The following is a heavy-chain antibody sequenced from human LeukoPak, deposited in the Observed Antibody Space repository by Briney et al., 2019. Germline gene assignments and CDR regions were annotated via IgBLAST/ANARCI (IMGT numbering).Heavy chain of an antibody. J-gene: IGHJ4*02. V-gene: IGHV4-39*01. CDR2: MHYSETT. D-gene: IGHD2-15*01. CDR1: GGSISSSNYY. Sequence: SETLSLTCSVSGGSISSSNYYWGWIRQPPGKGLEWIGTMHYSETTSYRPSLKSRVTISGDTSKSQFSLRLSSVTAADTAVYYCAQCSGGSCYRVDYWGQGTLVTVSS. CDR3: AQCSGGSCYRVDY.